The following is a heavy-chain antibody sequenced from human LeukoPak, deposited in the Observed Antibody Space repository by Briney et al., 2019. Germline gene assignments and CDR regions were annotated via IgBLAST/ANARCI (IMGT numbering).Heavy chain of an antibody. D-gene: IGHD3-10*01. V-gene: IGHV4-34*01. CDR1: GGSFSGYY. J-gene: IGHJ6*03. Sequence: SETLSLTCAVYGGSFSGYYWSWIRQPPGKGLEWIGEINHSGSTNYNPPLKSRVTISADTSKNQFSLKLSSVTAADTAVYYCARLTKNDSGSFRFGKKKRGYMDVWGKGTTVTISS. CDR2: INHSGST. CDR3: ARLTKNDSGSFRFGKKKRGYMDV.